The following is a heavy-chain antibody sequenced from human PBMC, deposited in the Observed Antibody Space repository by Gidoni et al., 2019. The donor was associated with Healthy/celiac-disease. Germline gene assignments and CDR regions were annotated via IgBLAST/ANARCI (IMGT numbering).Heavy chain of an antibody. CDR3: AKDGIVVVVAATPGAFDI. J-gene: IGHJ3*02. CDR1: GFTFSSYA. Sequence: EVQLLESGGGLVQPGGSLRLSCAASGFTFSSYAMSWVRQAPGKGLEWVSAISGSGGSTYYADSVKGRFTISRDNSKNTLYLQMNSLRAEDTAVYYCAKDGIVVVVAATPGAFDIWGQGTMVTVSS. CDR2: ISGSGGST. D-gene: IGHD2-15*01. V-gene: IGHV3-23*01.